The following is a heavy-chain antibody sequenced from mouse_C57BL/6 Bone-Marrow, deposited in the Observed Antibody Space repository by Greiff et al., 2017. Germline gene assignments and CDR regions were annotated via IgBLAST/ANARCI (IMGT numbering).Heavy chain of an antibody. Sequence: VQLKESGPELVKPGASVKMSCKASGYTFTDYNMHWVKQSHGKSLEWIGYINPNNGGTSYNQKFKGKATLTVNKSSSTAYMELRSLTSEDSAVYYCASYGNYAYCSAMDYWGQGTSVTVSS. CDR1: GYTFTDYN. J-gene: IGHJ4*01. V-gene: IGHV1-22*01. D-gene: IGHD2-1*01. CDR3: ASYGNYAYCSAMDY. CDR2: INPNNGGT.